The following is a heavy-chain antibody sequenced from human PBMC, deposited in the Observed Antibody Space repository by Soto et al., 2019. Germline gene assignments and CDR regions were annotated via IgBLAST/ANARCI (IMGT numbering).Heavy chain of an antibody. CDR2: IYYSGST. Sequence: SETLSLTCAVSGASISNDDYSWSWIRQPPGKGLEWIGYIYYSGSTNYNPSLKSRVTISVDTSKNQFSLKLSSVTAADTAVYYCARGYSYGFPGYAFDFRGQGTTVTVSS. D-gene: IGHD5-18*01. J-gene: IGHJ3*01. CDR1: GASISNDDYS. V-gene: IGHV4-61*08. CDR3: ARGYSYGFPGYAFDF.